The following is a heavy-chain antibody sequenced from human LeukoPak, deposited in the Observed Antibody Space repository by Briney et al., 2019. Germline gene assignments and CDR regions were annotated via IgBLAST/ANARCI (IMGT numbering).Heavy chain of an antibody. CDR2: ISAYNGNT. V-gene: IGHV1-18*01. J-gene: IGHJ3*02. CDR1: GYTFTSYG. CDR3: ARDEGYYDSSGPNDALDI. D-gene: IGHD3-22*01. Sequence: ASVKVSCKASGYTFTSYGISWVRQAPGQGLEWMGWISAYNGNTNYAQKLQGRVTMTTDTSTSTAYMELRSLRSDDTAVYYCARDEGYYDSSGPNDALDIRGQGTMVTVSS.